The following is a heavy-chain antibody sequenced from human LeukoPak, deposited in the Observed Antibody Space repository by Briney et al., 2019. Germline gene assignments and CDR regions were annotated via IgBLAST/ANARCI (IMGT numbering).Heavy chain of an antibody. V-gene: IGHV1-18*01. CDR3: AREMPVAGTGHFDF. D-gene: IGHD6-19*01. J-gene: IGHJ4*02. CDR2: ISAYNGNT. Sequence: ASVTVSCKASGYTFTSYGISWVRQAPGQGLGWMGWISAYNGNTNYAQKLQGRVTMTTDTSTSTAYMDLRSLRSDDTAVYYCAREMPVAGTGHFDFWGQGTLVTVSS. CDR1: GYTFTSYG.